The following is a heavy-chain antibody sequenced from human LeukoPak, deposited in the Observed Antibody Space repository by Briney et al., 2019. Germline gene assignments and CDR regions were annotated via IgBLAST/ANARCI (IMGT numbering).Heavy chain of an antibody. CDR1: GGSFSDYS. CDR3: ARVGYSYSINDWSRTGLGDYPTKHHYYMDV. CDR2: INDSGGT. J-gene: IGHJ6*03. V-gene: IGHV4-34*01. D-gene: IGHD5-18*01. Sequence: PSETLSLTCAVYGGSFSDYSWSWIRQPPGEGREWIGEINDSGGTNNNPSLMVRVIMSVDTSNNQFSLKLSSVTAADTAVYYCARVGYSYSINDWSRTGLGDYPTKHHYYMDVWGKGTTVTVSS.